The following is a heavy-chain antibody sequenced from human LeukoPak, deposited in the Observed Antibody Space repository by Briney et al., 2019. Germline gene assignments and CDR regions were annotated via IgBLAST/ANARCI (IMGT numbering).Heavy chain of an antibody. D-gene: IGHD6-6*01. CDR2: INHSGST. J-gene: IGHJ5*02. CDR1: GESFSGYY. V-gene: IGHV4-34*01. Sequence: PSETLSLTCAVYGESFSGYYWSWIRQPPGKGLEWIGEINHSGSTNYNPSLKSRVTISVDTSKNQFSLKLSSVTAADTAVYYCARVAARPRWFDPWGQGTLVTVSS. CDR3: ARVAARPRWFDP.